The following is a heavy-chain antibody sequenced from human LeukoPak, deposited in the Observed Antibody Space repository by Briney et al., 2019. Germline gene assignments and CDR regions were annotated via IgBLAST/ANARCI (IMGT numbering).Heavy chain of an antibody. CDR2: IYSSGST. CDR3: ARRHDSSGYYYFDY. Sequence: KASETLSLTCIVSGGSISSYYWSWIRQPPGKGLEWIGYIYSSGSTNYNPSLKSRVTISVDTSKNQFSLKLSSMTAADTAVYYCARRHDSSGYYYFDYWGQGTLVTVSS. CDR1: GGSISSYY. V-gene: IGHV4-59*08. D-gene: IGHD3-22*01. J-gene: IGHJ4*02.